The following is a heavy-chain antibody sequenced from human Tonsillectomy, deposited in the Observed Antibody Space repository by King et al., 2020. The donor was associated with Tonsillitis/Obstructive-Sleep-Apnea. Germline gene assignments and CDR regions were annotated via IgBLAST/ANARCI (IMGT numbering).Heavy chain of an antibody. J-gene: IGHJ4*02. CDR2: ISSDGSNK. CDR3: ARDRATAEFHY. D-gene: IGHD1-26*01. Sequence: VQLVESGGGVVQPGRSLRLSCAASGFTFSSYAMHWVRQAPGKGLEWVAAISSDGSNKFYADSVKGRFTISRDNSKNTIYLHMNRLKTEDTAVYYCARDRATAEFHYWGQGTLVTVSS. CDR1: GFTFSSYA. V-gene: IGHV3-30*03.